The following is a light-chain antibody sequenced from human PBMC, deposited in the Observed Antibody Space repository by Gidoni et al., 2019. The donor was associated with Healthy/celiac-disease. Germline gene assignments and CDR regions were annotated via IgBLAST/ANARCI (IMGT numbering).Light chain of an antibody. V-gene: IGKV1-39*01. CDR3: DQSDSTSWP. CDR2: AAS. J-gene: IGKJ1*01. CDR1: QSISSY. Sequence: DIQMTQSPSSLSASVGDRVTITCRASQSISSYLNWYQQKPGKAPKLLIYAASSLRSGVSSRFSGSGCGTEFTLTISSLQPEDFATYFCDQSDSTSWPLGQGPRWKSN.